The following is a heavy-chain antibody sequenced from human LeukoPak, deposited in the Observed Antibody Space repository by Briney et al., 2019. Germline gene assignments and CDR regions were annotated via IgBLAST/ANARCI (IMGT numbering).Heavy chain of an antibody. J-gene: IGHJ4*02. CDR3: ARDLSAY. CDR2: IYYSGST. CDR1: GGSISSSNYY. Sequence: PSETLSLTCTVSGGSISSSNYYWGWIRQPPGKGLEWIGNIYYSGSTYYNPSLKSRVTISVDTSKNQFSLKLSSVNAADTAVYYCARDLSAYWGQGTLVTVSS. V-gene: IGHV4-39*07.